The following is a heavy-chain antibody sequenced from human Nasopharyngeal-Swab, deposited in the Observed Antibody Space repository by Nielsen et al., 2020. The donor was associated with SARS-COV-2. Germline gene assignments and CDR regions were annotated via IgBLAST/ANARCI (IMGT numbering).Heavy chain of an antibody. CDR2: ISAYNGNT. V-gene: IGHV1-18*01. D-gene: IGHD3-22*01. CDR3: AREPYYDSSGYYYSDAFDI. Sequence: WVRHATGLQLEWMGWISAYNGNTNYAQKLQGRVTMTTDTSTSTAYMELRSLRSDDTAVYYCAREPYYDSSGYYYSDAFDIWGQGTMVTVSS. J-gene: IGHJ3*02.